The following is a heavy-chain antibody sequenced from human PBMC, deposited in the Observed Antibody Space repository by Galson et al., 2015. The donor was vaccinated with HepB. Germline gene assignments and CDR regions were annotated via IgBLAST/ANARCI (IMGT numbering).Heavy chain of an antibody. CDR1: GDSVSSNSAA. D-gene: IGHD6-6*01. V-gene: IGHV6-1*01. J-gene: IGHJ3*02. Sequence: CAISGDSVSSNSAAWNWIRQSPSRGLEWLGRTYYRSKWSNDYAVSVKSRIIIKPDTSKNQFSLQLNSVTPEDTAVYYCARKSSIAEAFEIWGQGTMATVSS. CDR2: TYYRSKWSN. CDR3: ARKSSIAEAFEI.